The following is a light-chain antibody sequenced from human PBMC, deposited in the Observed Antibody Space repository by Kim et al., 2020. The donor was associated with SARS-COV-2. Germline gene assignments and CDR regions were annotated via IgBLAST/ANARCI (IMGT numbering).Light chain of an antibody. CDR2: DAS. V-gene: IGKV3-11*01. Sequence: LSPGESATLSGRASQSVSSYLAWYQQKPGQAPRRLIYDASNRATGIPARFSGSGSGTDFTLTISSLEPEDFAVYYCQQRSNWPPTFGQGTKVDIK. J-gene: IGKJ1*01. CDR1: QSVSSY. CDR3: QQRSNWPPT.